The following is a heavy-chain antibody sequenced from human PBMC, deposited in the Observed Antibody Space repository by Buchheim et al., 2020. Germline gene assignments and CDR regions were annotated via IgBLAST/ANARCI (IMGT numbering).Heavy chain of an antibody. CDR1: GGSFSGYY. J-gene: IGHJ5*02. CDR2: INHSGST. CDR3: ARGYRGITIFGVVTINWFDP. Sequence: QVQLQQWGAGLLKPSETLSLTCAVYGGSFSGYYWSWIRQPPGKGLEWIGEINHSGSTNYNPSLKSRVTISVDTSKNQFSLTLSSVTAADTAVYYCARGYRGITIFGVVTINWFDPWGQGTL. V-gene: IGHV4-34*01. D-gene: IGHD3-3*01.